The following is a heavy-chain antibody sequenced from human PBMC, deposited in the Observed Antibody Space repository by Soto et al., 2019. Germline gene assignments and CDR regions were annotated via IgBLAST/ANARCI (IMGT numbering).Heavy chain of an antibody. D-gene: IGHD3-10*01. CDR1: GGSISSGDYY. CDR3: ARFYGSVFDP. Sequence: PSETLSLTCTVSGGSISSGDYYWNWIRQPPGKGLEWIGYIYSSGSTSYNPSLKSRVIMSVDTSKNQFSLKLSSVTAADTAVYFCARFYGSVFDPWGQGTQVTVSS. J-gene: IGHJ5*02. CDR2: IYSSGST. V-gene: IGHV4-30-4*01.